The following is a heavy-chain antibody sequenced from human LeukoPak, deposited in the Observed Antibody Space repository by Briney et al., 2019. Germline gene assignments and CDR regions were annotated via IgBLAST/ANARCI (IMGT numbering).Heavy chain of an antibody. CDR3: ARDEVVEAATNWFDP. V-gene: IGHV1-2*02. D-gene: IGHD6-13*01. CDR1: GYTFTGYY. Sequence: ASVKVSCKASGYTFTGYYMHWVRQAPGQGLEWMGWINPNSGGTNYAQKFQGRVTMTRDTSISTAYMELSRLRSDDTAVYYCARDEVVEAATNWFDPWGQGTLVTVSS. J-gene: IGHJ5*02. CDR2: INPNSGGT.